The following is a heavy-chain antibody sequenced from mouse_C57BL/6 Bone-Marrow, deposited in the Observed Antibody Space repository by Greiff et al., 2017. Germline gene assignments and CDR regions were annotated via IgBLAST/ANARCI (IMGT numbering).Heavy chain of an antibody. V-gene: IGHV5-4*01. D-gene: IGHD1-1*01. J-gene: IGHJ1*03. Sequence: EVKLMESGGGLVKPGGSLKLSCAASGFTFSSYAMSWVRQTPEKRLEWVATISDGGSYTYYPDNVKGRFTISRDNAKNNLYLQMSHLKSEDTAMYYSARDFTTVVDWYFDVWGTGTTVTVSS. CDR3: ARDFTTVVDWYFDV. CDR1: GFTFSSYA. CDR2: ISDGGSYT.